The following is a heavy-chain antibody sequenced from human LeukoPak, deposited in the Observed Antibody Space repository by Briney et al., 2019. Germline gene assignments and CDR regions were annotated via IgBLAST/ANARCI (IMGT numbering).Heavy chain of an antibody. D-gene: IGHD2-2*02. CDR3: ARVYAPGSYYFDY. CDR1: GGSISSGGYY. Sequence: SETLSLTCTVSGGSISSGGYYWSWIRQHPGKGLEWIGYVYYSGSTYYNPSLKSRVTISVDTSKNQFSLKLSSVTAADTAVYYCARVYAPGSYYFDYWGQGTLVTVSS. CDR2: VYYSGST. V-gene: IGHV4-31*03. J-gene: IGHJ4*02.